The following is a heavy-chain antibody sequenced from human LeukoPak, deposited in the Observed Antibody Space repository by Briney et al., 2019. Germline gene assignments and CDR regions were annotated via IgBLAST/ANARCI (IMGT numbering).Heavy chain of an antibody. D-gene: IGHD3-22*01. CDR1: GYTFTSHG. J-gene: IGHJ2*01. CDR3: ARGVYYYDSSGNWYFDL. CDR2: ISAYNGDT. Sequence: GASVKVSCEASGYTFTSHGISWVRQAPGQGLEWMGWISAYNGDTNYAQRFQGRVTMTTDTSTSTAYMELRSLRSDDTAVYYCARGVYYYDSSGNWYFDLWGRGTLVTVSS. V-gene: IGHV1-18*01.